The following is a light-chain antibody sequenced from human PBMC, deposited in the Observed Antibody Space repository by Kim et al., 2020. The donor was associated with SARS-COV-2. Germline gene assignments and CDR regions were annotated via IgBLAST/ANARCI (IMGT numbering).Light chain of an antibody. J-gene: IGLJ3*02. CDR2: GKN. V-gene: IGLV3-19*01. CDR1: SLRSYY. Sequence: SSELTQDPAVSVALGQTVRITCQGDSLRSYYATWYQQKPGQAPILVIYGKNNRPSGIPDRFSGSSSGNTASLTITGTQAGDEADYYCHSRDSSDNRLFGG. CDR3: HSRDSSDNRL.